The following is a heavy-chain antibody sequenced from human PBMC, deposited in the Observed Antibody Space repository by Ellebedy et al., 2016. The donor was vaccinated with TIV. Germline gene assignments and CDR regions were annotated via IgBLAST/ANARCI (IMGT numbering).Heavy chain of an antibody. CDR1: GYTFTSYG. D-gene: IGHD5-12*01. CDR2: ISAYNGNT. V-gene: IGHV1-18*01. CDR3: ARDAVDIVARYYYYGMDV. J-gene: IGHJ6*02. Sequence: AASVKVSCKASGYTFTSYGISWVRQAPGQGLEWMGWISAYNGNTNYAQKLQGRVTMTTDTSTSTAYMELRSLRSDDTAVYYCARDAVDIVARYYYYGMDVWGQGTTVTVSS.